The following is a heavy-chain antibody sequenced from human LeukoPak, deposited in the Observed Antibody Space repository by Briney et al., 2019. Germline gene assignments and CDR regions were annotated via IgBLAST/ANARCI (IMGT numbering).Heavy chain of an antibody. CDR2: ISGSGGST. CDR3: AKVSTYYYGSGSYTFDY. V-gene: IGHV3-23*01. D-gene: IGHD3-10*01. CDR1: GFTFSSYG. J-gene: IGHJ4*02. Sequence: PGGSLRLSCAASGFTFSSYGMSWVRQAPGKGLEWVSAISGSGGSTYYADSVKGRFTISRDNSKNTLYLQMNSLRAEDTAVYYCAKVSTYYYGSGSYTFDYWGQGTLVTVSS.